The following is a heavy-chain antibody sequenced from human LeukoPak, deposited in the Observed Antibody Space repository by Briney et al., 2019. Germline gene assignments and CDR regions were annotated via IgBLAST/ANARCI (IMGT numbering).Heavy chain of an antibody. CDR1: GGSISSSSYY. Sequence: SETLSLTCTVSGGSISSSSYYWGWIRQPPGKGLEWIGSIYYSGSTYYNPSLKSRVTISVDTSKNQFSLKLSSVTAADTAVYYCARQSVDVLRYFDWFDYWGQGTLVTVSS. D-gene: IGHD3-9*01. CDR2: IYYSGST. J-gene: IGHJ4*02. CDR3: ARQSVDVLRYFDWFDY. V-gene: IGHV4-39*01.